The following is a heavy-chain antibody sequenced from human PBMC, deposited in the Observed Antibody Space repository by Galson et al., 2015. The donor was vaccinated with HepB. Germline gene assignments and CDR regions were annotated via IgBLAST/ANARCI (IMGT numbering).Heavy chain of an antibody. J-gene: IGHJ2*01. CDR3: ARVAGDTGIQKWYPWYFDL. CDR1: GFTFSNYW. V-gene: IGHV3-74*01. CDR2: INSDGSST. D-gene: IGHD5-18*01. Sequence: SLRLSCAASGFTFSNYWMHWVRQAPGKGLVWVSRINSDGSSTTYADSVKGRFTISRDNAKNTLYLRMNSLRAEDTAVYYCARVAGDTGIQKWYPWYFDLWGRGTLVTVSS.